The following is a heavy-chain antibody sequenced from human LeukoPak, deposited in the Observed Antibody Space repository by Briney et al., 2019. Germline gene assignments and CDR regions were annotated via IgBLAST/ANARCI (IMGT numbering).Heavy chain of an antibody. CDR1: GGSISSYY. CDR2: IYYSGST. J-gene: IGHJ4*02. D-gene: IGHD3-16*01. Sequence: SETLSLTCTVSGGSISSYYWSWIRPPPGKGLEWIGYIYYSGSTNYNPSLKSRVTISVDTSKNQFSLKLSSVTAADTAVYYCARASRFNLGGFDYWGQGTLVTVSS. V-gene: IGHV4-59*01. CDR3: ARASRFNLGGFDY.